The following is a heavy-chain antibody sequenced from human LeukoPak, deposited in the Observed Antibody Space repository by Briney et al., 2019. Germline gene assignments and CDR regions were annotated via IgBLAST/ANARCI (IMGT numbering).Heavy chain of an antibody. D-gene: IGHD3-10*01. Sequence: GGSLRLSCAASGFTFSSYAVSWVRQAPGKGLEWVSAISGSGGSTYYADSVKGRFTISRDNSKNTLYLQMNSLRAEDTAVYYCAKDRSNVLLWFGEFEDWFDPWGQGTLVTVSS. J-gene: IGHJ5*02. CDR2: ISGSGGST. CDR1: GFTFSSYA. V-gene: IGHV3-23*01. CDR3: AKDRSNVLLWFGEFEDWFDP.